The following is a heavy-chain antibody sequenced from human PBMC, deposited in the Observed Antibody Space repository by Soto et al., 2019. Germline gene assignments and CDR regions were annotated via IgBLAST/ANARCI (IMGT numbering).Heavy chain of an antibody. V-gene: IGHV4-31*03. J-gene: IGHJ4*02. D-gene: IGHD3-10*02. Sequence: QVQLDESGPGLVQPSQTLSLSCTVSGASVSTGVYYWTWIRQHPGKGLEWIGYIDNSGSTYYNPSLTGRVDISVDTSKNEFSLNLQSLTAAVTAFYYCAGAVSDFDVRRYRTSYFDQWGQGILVTVSS. CDR1: GASVSTGVYY. CDR3: AGAVSDFDVRRYRTSYFDQ. CDR2: IDNSGST.